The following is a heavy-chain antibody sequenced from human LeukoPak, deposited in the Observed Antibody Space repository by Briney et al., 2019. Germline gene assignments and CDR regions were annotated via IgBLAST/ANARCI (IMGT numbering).Heavy chain of an antibody. V-gene: IGHV1-46*01. Sequence: ASVKVSXKASGYTFTSYYMHWVRHAPGQGLEWMGIIIPIVGRTSYAQKFQGRVTMTRDTSTSTVYMELSSLRSEDTAVYYCARVKKGHDYGDYGWWTRETNFDYWGQGTLVTVSS. J-gene: IGHJ4*02. CDR3: ARVKKGHDYGDYGWWTRETNFDY. CDR2: IIPIVGRT. CDR1: GYTFTSYY. D-gene: IGHD4-17*01.